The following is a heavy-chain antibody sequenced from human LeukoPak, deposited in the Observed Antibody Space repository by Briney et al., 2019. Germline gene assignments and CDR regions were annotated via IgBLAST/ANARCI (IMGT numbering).Heavy chain of an antibody. V-gene: IGHV4-4*07. J-gene: IGHJ4*02. Sequence: SETLSLTCTVSGGSISSYYWSWIRQPAGKGLEWIGRIYTSGSTNYNPSLKSRVTMSVDTSKNQFSLKLSSVTAADTAVYYCATWLRQSFDYWAREPWSPSPQ. CDR1: GGSISSYY. CDR2: IYTSGST. CDR3: ATWLRQSFDY. D-gene: IGHD5-12*01.